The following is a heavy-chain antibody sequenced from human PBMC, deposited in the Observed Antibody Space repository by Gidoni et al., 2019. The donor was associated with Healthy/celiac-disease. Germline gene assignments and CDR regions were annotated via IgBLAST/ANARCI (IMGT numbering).Heavy chain of an antibody. CDR1: GYTFTGYY. CDR2: INPNSGGT. D-gene: IGHD5-18*01. CDR3: ASLPLSAMAPLDAFDI. Sequence: QVQLVQSGAEVKKPGASVKVSCKASGYTFTGYYMHWGRQAPGQGLEWMGWINPNSGGTNYAQKFQGRVTMTRDTSISTAYMELSRLRSDDTAVYYCASLPLSAMAPLDAFDIWGQGTMVTVSS. V-gene: IGHV1-2*02. J-gene: IGHJ3*02.